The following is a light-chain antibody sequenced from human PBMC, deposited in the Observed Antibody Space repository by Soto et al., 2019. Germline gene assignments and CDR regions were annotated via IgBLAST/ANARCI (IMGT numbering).Light chain of an antibody. V-gene: IGKV3-20*01. CDR2: EAS. J-gene: IGKJ1*01. Sequence: EIVLTQSPGTLSLSPGERATLSCSTSQSVSSSYLAWYQQKPGQAPRLLIYEASSRATGIPDRFSGSGSGTDFTLTISRLEPEDFAVYYCQQYGSSPWTFGQGTKVDIK. CDR1: QSVSSSY. CDR3: QQYGSSPWT.